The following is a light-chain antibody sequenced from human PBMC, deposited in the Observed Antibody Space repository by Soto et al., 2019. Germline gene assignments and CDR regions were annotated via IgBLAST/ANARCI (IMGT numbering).Light chain of an antibody. CDR3: QQRRNKCPWIT. CDR1: QSVISSY. CDR2: GAS. V-gene: IGKV3D-20*02. J-gene: IGKJ5*01. Sequence: LDTLYLPPRERATLSFRASQSVISSYLAGYQQKPGQALRLLIYGASSSATGIPERFSGSGSGTDFTTPISSPQDEEFVVYYCQQRRNKCPWITFGQGTRLEI.